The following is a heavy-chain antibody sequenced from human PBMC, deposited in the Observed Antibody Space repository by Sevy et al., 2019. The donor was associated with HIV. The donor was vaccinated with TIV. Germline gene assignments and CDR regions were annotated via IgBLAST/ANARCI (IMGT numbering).Heavy chain of an antibody. Sequence: GGSLRLSCAASGFTVSSNYMSWVRQAPGKGLEWVSVIYSGGSTYYADSVKGRFTISRDNSKNTLYLQMNSLRAEDTAAYYCAVGYCSGGSCGGVDYWGQGTLVTVSS. CDR2: IYSGGST. D-gene: IGHD2-15*01. J-gene: IGHJ4*02. V-gene: IGHV3-66*02. CDR1: GFTVSSNY. CDR3: AVGYCSGGSCGGVDY.